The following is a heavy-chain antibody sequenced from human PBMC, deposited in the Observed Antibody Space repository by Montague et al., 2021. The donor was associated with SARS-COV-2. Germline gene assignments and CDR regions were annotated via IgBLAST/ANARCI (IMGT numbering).Heavy chain of an antibody. D-gene: IGHD6-19*01. J-gene: IGHJ4*02. V-gene: IGHV3-7*04. CDR1: GFTFSNYW. CDR3: ARAGYSSGYDY. Sequence: SLRLSCAASGFTFSNYWMAWVRQAPGKALEWISNIKEDGGVKNCVDSVKGRFTISRDNTKNLLFLQMNSLSVEDTAVYYCARAGYSSGYDYWGQGTLVTVSS. CDR2: IKEDGGVK.